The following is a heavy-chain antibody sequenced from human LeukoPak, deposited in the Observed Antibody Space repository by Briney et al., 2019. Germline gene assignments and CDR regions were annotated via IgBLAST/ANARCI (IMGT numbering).Heavy chain of an antibody. D-gene: IGHD6-19*01. V-gene: IGHV1-2*02. CDR3: ARDVAVAGTGAWFDP. J-gene: IGHJ5*02. CDR2: INPNSGGT. Sequence: ASVKVSCKASGYTFTGYYMHWVRQAPGQGLEWMGWINPNSGGTNYAQKFQGRVTMTRDTSISTAYMEVSRLRSDDTAVYYCARDVAVAGTGAWFDPWGQGTLVTVSS. CDR1: GYTFTGYY.